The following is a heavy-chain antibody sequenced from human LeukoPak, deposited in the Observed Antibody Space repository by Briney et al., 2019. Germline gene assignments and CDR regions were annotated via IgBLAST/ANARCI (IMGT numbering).Heavy chain of an antibody. Sequence: SETLSLTCTVSGGSISSSNYYWGWIRQPPGKGLEWIVSIYSSGSTYYNPSLKSRVTISVDTSKKPFSLKLSSVTAADTAVYYCARQPYCSGGSCYSTWYFDLWGRGTLVTVSS. CDR2: IYSSGST. CDR3: ARQPYCSGGSCYSTWYFDL. D-gene: IGHD2-15*01. J-gene: IGHJ2*01. V-gene: IGHV4-39*01. CDR1: GGSISSSNYY.